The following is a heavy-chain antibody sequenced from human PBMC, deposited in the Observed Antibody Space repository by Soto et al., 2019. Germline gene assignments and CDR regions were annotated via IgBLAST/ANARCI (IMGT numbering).Heavy chain of an antibody. V-gene: IGHV3-30*04. J-gene: IGHJ5*02. Sequence: QVRLVESGGGVVQPGRSLRLSCTASGFSFSSYAMYWFRQPPGKGLEWVAVISKDGMNKNYADSVKGRVTVSRDKANYSLELQLNSLRGEDTAMYYCARDMYSGDYFGKWFEPWGQGTLVTVSS. D-gene: IGHD4-17*01. CDR2: ISKDGMNK. CDR1: GFSFSSYA. CDR3: ARDMYSGDYFGKWFEP.